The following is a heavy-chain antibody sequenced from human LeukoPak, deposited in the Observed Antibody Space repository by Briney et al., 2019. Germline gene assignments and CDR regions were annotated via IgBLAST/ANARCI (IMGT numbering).Heavy chain of an antibody. D-gene: IGHD4-11*01. J-gene: IGHJ4*02. CDR3: ARDHWQYSNYRSPDY. CDR2: INTNTGNP. Sequence: ASVKVSCKASGGTFSSYAISWVRQAPGQGLEWMGWINTNTGNPTYAQGFTGRFVFSLDTSVSTAYLQISSLKAEDTAVYYCARDHWQYSNYRSPDYWGQGTLVTVSS. V-gene: IGHV7-4-1*02. CDR1: GGTFSSYA.